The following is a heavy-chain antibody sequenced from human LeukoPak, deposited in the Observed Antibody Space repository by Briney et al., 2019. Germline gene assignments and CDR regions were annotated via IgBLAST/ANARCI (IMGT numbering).Heavy chain of an antibody. J-gene: IGHJ4*02. CDR3: ASSTTVPYYFDY. CDR1: GGSISIYY. CDR2: IYSSGST. D-gene: IGHD4-17*01. Sequence: PSETLSLTCTVSGGSISIYYWSWIRQPAGKGLEWIGRIYSSGSTKYNPSLKSRVTISVDKSKNQFSLKLSSVTAADTAVHYCASSTTVPYYFDYWGQGTLVTVSS. V-gene: IGHV4-4*07.